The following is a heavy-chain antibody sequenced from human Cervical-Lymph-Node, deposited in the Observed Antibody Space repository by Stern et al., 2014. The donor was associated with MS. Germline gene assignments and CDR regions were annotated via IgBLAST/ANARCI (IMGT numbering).Heavy chain of an antibody. J-gene: IGHJ4*02. CDR2: VNTHTGES. CDR3: VREWELRH. D-gene: IGHD1-26*01. Sequence: QVQLVQSGAEVKKPGASVKVSCKTSGYTYTDYGISWVRQAPGQGLEWMGWVNTHTGESDRAQNLQGRVTLTTDKSTATAYMELRSLRSDDTAVYYCVREWELRHWGQGTLVTVSS. CDR1: GYTYTDYG. V-gene: IGHV1-18*01.